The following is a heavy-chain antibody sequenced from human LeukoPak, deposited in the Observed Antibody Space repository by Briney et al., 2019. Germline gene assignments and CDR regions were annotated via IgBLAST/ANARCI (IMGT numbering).Heavy chain of an antibody. D-gene: IGHD2-15*01. J-gene: IGHJ4*02. Sequence: ASVKVSCKASGYTFTSYGISWVRQAPGQGLEWMGWISAYNGNTNYAQKLQGRVTMTTDTSTSTAYMELRSLRSDDTAVYYCARDHISIVASGAASDYWGQGTLVTVSS. V-gene: IGHV1-18*01. CDR1: GYTFTSYG. CDR2: ISAYNGNT. CDR3: ARDHISIVASGAASDY.